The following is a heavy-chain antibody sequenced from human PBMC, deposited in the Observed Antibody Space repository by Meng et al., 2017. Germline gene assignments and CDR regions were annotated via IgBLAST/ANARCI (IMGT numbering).Heavy chain of an antibody. CDR2: INHSGST. D-gene: IGHD2-21*02. J-gene: IGHJ4*02. CDR3: ARVGKVVTAPLTY. Sequence: QVRLQQWGAGLLKPSETLSLTCAVYGGSFSGYYWSWIRQPPGKGLEWIGEINHSGSTNYNPSLKSRVTISVDTSKNQFSLKLSSVTAADTAVYYCARVGKVVTAPLTYWGQGTLVTVPS. V-gene: IGHV4-34*01. CDR1: GGSFSGYY.